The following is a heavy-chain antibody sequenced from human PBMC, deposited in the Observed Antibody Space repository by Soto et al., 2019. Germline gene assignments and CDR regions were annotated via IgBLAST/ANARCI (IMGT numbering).Heavy chain of an antibody. V-gene: IGHV1-2*04. CDR3: AIPSPRQGDYFYLVY. D-gene: IGHD4-17*01. Sequence: ASVKVSCKASGYTFTGYYMHWVRQAPGQGLEWMGWINPNSSGTNYAQKFQGWVTMTRDTSISTAYMELSRLRSDDTAVYYCAIPSPRQGDYFYLVYWGQGTLVTVSS. CDR2: INPNSSGT. J-gene: IGHJ4*02. CDR1: GYTFTGYY.